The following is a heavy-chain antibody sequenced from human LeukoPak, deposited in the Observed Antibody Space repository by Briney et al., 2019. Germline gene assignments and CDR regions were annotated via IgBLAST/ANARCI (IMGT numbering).Heavy chain of an antibody. D-gene: IGHD4-17*01. V-gene: IGHV1-18*01. CDR3: ARDHGDYALYNWFDP. J-gene: IGHJ5*02. CDR1: GYTFTSYG. CDR2: ISAYNGNT. Sequence: ASVKVSCKASGYTFTSYGISWVRQAPGQGLEWMGWISAYNGNTNYAQKLQGRVTITTDTSTSTAYMELRSLRSDDTAVYYCARDHGDYALYNWFDPWGQGTLVTVSS.